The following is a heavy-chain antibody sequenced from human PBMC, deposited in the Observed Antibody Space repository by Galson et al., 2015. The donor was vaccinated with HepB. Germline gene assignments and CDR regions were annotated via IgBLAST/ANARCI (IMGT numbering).Heavy chain of an antibody. Sequence: SLRLSCAASGFTFSRNVMNWVRQAPGKGLEWVSGISGSGGSTYYADSVKGRFTISRDNSRTTVYLQMNSLRAEDTAIYFCTKDTLGGTFVPFFMEHWGQGPLVTVSS. V-gene: IGHV3-23*01. J-gene: IGHJ4*02. D-gene: IGHD1-14*01. CDR3: TKDTLGGTFVPFFMEH. CDR2: ISGSGGST. CDR1: GFTFSRNV.